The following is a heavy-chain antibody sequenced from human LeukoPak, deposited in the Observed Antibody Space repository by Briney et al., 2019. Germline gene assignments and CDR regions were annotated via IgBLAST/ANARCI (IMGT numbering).Heavy chain of an antibody. CDR3: ARDAGSFSGGIDY. Sequence: SETLSLTCAVYGGSFTIYSWTWIRQPPGKGLEWIGYIYYSGSTNYNPSLKSRVTISVDTSKNQFSLKLSSVTAADTAVYYCARDAGSFSGGIDYWGQGTLVTVSS. CDR2: IYYSGST. V-gene: IGHV4-59*01. CDR1: GGSFTIYS. J-gene: IGHJ4*02. D-gene: IGHD2-15*01.